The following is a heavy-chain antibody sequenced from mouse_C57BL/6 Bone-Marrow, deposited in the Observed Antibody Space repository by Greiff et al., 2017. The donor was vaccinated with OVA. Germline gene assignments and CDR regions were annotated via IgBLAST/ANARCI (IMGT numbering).Heavy chain of an antibody. J-gene: IGHJ1*03. CDR3: AREEGYYDYDWYFDV. D-gene: IGHD2-4*01. Sequence: QVQLQQSGAELVKPGASVKISCKASGYAFSSYWMNWVKQRPGKGLEWIGQIYPGDGDTNYNGKFKGKATLTADKSSSTAYMQLSSLTSEDSAVYFCAREEGYYDYDWYFDVWGTGTTVTVSS. V-gene: IGHV1-80*01. CDR1: GYAFSSYW. CDR2: IYPGDGDT.